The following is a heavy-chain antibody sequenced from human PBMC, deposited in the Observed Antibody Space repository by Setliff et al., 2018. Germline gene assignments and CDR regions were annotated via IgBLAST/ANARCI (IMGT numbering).Heavy chain of an antibody. J-gene: IGHJ4*02. CDR3: ARGRNIAARLLDS. V-gene: IGHV4-34*01. D-gene: IGHD6-6*01. CDR2: INHRGST. CDR1: GGTFSDYY. Sequence: SETLSLTCAACGGTFSDYYWTWIRQPPGNGLEWIGEINHRGSTNYNPSLKSRATISIDTSKDQFSPKLISMSAADTAVYYCARGRNIAARLLDSWGQGTLVTVSS.